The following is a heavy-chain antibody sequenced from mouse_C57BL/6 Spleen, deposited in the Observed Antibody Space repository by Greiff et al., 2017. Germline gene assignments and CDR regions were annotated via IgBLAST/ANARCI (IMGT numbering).Heavy chain of an antibody. V-gene: IGHV3-6*01. CDR2: ISYDGSN. D-gene: IGHD1-1*01. Sequence: ESGPGLVKPSQSLSLTCSVTGYSITSGYYWNWIRQFPGNKLEWMGYISYDGSNNYNPSLKNRISITRDTSKNQFFLKLNSVTTEDTATYYCARGFITTVVGGYWGQGTTLTVSS. J-gene: IGHJ2*01. CDR3: ARGFITTVVGGY. CDR1: GYSITSGYY.